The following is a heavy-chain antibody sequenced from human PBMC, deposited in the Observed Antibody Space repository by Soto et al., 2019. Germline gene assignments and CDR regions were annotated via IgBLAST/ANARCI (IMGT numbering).Heavy chain of an antibody. J-gene: IGHJ4*02. V-gene: IGHV3-30*18. CDR3: AKALHYYDSSGYYEAYYFDY. Sequence: QVQLVESGGGVVQPGRSLRLSCAASGFTFSSYGMHWVRQAPGKGLEWVAVISYDGSNKYYADSMKGRFTISRDNSKNTLYLQMNSLRAEDTAVYYCAKALHYYDSSGYYEAYYFDYWGQGTLVTVSS. CDR2: ISYDGSNK. CDR1: GFTFSSYG. D-gene: IGHD3-22*01.